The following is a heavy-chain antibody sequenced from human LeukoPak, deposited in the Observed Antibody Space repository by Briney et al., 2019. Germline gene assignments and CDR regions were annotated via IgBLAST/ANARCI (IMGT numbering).Heavy chain of an antibody. Sequence: PGGSLTLSCAASGFIFSNYWMSWVRQAPGKGLEWVANIKTDGSEKYYVDSVKGRFTISRDNAKNSLYLQMNSLRVEDTAVYYCAKWTYSSGWYYDYWGQGILVTVSS. CDR3: AKWTYSSGWYYDY. J-gene: IGHJ4*02. V-gene: IGHV3-7*02. CDR2: IKTDGSEK. CDR1: GFIFSNYW. D-gene: IGHD6-19*01.